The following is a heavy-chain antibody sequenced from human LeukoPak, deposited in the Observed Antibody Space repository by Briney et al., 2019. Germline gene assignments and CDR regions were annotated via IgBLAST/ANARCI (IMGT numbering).Heavy chain of an antibody. CDR3: AKDKEDYGDYVVSMDV. D-gene: IGHD4-17*01. J-gene: IGHJ6*02. V-gene: IGHV3-23*01. CDR2: ISGSGGST. CDR1: GFTFISYA. Sequence: GGSLRVSCAASGFTFISYAMSWVRQALGKGLEWVSAISGSGGSTYYADSVKGRFTISRDNSKNTLYLQMNSLRAEDTAVYYCAKDKEDYGDYVVSMDVWGQGTTVTVSS.